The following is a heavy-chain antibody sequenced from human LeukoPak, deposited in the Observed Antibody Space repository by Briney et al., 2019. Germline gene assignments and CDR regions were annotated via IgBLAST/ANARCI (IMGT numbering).Heavy chain of an antibody. CDR2: VSYSGST. D-gene: IGHD3-16*01. CDR1: GGSISSGGYS. J-gene: IGHJ3*02. Sequence: SQTLSLTCAVSGGSISSGGYSWSWIRQPPGRGLESIGFVSYSGSTNYNPSLKGRVTISLDTSKNQFSLKLSSVTAADTALYYCARRFIGPNGSWGAFDIWGQGIMVTVSS. V-gene: IGHV4-30-4*07. CDR3: ARRFIGPNGSWGAFDI.